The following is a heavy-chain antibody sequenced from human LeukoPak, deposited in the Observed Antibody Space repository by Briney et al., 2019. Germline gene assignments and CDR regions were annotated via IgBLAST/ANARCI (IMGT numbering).Heavy chain of an antibody. V-gene: IGHV1-2*02. J-gene: IGHJ4*02. Sequence: ASVRVSCKASGYTFTDYYMHWVRQPPGQGLERMGWLNPNSGDTNYAQKFQGRVSMTRDSSISTAYMDLSDLRSEDTAVYSCARGRNIEMTTMSGGSDYWGQGTLVTVSS. D-gene: IGHD5-24*01. CDR2: LNPNSGDT. CDR3: ARGRNIEMTTMSGGSDY. CDR1: GYTFTDYY.